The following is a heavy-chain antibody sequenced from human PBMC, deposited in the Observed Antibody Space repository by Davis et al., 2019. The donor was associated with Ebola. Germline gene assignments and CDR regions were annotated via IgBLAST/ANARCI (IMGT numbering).Heavy chain of an antibody. D-gene: IGHD2/OR15-2a*01. CDR2: ISTYNGNT. CDR1: GYSFTDDG. Sequence: ASVKVSCKASGYSFTDDGISWVRQAPGQGLEWMGWISTYNGNTNYAQKVQGRITMTTDTSTSTAYMELRSLRSDDTAVYYCARVIAQVDYWGQGTLVTVSS. CDR3: ARVIAQVDY. J-gene: IGHJ4*02. V-gene: IGHV1-18*01.